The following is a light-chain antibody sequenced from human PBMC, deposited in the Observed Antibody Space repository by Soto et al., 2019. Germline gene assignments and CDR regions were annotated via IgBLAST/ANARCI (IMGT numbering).Light chain of an antibody. CDR3: QQYNSYPST. V-gene: IGKV1-5*01. Sequence: DVQMTQSPYTLSASVGDRVTITCRASQSISSRLAWYQQKPGKAPNLLIYDASSLQGGVPSRFSGSRSGADFTLTISGLQPYDFATYYCQQYNSYPSTFGQGTEVDIK. CDR1: QSISSR. CDR2: DAS. J-gene: IGKJ2*01.